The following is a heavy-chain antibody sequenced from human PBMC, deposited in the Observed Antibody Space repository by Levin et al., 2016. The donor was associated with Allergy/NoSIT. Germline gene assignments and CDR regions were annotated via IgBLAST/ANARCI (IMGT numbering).Heavy chain of an antibody. D-gene: IGHD4-11*01. V-gene: IGHV3-64D*06. Sequence: VRQAPGKGLEYVSAISSNGGSTYYADSVKGRFTISRDNSKNTLYLQMSSLRAEDTAVYYCVKGVVVTTDYWGQGTLVTVSS. J-gene: IGHJ4*02. CDR3: VKGVVVTTDY. CDR2: ISSNGGST.